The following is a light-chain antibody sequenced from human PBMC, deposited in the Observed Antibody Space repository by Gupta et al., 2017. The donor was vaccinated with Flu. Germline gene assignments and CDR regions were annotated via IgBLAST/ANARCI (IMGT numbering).Light chain of an antibody. J-gene: IGLJ2*01. Sequence: QSALTQPASVSGSPGQSITLPCTGTSSDVGGYNYVSWYQHHPGKAPKLMIYEVSNRPSGVSNRFSGSKSGNTASLTISGLQAEDEADYYCSSYTSSSSVLFGGGTKLTVL. CDR3: SSYTSSSSVL. V-gene: IGLV2-14*01. CDR2: EVS. CDR1: SSDVGGYNY.